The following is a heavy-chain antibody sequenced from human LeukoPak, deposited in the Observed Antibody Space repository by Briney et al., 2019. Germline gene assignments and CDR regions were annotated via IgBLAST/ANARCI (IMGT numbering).Heavy chain of an antibody. D-gene: IGHD3-10*01. V-gene: IGHV3-66*01. CDR3: AKMGKTENHYGSGRFSYYYYMDV. CDR1: GFTVSSNY. J-gene: IGHJ6*03. Sequence: GGSLRLSCAASGFTVSSNYMSWVRQAPGKGLEWVSVIYSGGSTYYADSVKGRFTISRDNSKNTLYLQMNSLRAEDTAVYYCAKMGKTENHYGSGRFSYYYYMDVWGKGTTVTISS. CDR2: IYSGGST.